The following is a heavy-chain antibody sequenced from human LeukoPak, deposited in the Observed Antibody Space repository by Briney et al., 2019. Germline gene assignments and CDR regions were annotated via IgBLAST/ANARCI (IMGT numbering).Heavy chain of an antibody. CDR1: GGSFSGYY. CDR2: INHSGST. J-gene: IGHJ2*01. CDR3: ARGNYYDSSGSHWYFDL. V-gene: IGHV4-34*01. Sequence: SETLSLTCAVYGGSFSGYYWSWIRQPPGKGLEWIGEINHSGSTNYNPSLKSRVTISVDTSKNQFSPKLSSVTAADTAVYYCARGNYYDSSGSHWYFDLWGRGTLVTVSS. D-gene: IGHD3-22*01.